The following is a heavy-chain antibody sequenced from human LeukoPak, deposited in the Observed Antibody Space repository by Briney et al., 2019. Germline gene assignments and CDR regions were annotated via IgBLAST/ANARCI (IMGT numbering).Heavy chain of an antibody. Sequence: SETLSLTRAVYGGSFSGYYWSWLRQPPGKGLEWIGEINHSGSTNYNPSLKGRVTISVDTSKNQFSLKLSSLSPPDTAVYYCARATGYSSGWYEDYWGQGTLVTVS. J-gene: IGHJ4*02. CDR2: INHSGST. CDR3: ARATGYSSGWYEDY. D-gene: IGHD6-19*01. CDR1: GGSFSGYY. V-gene: IGHV4-34*01.